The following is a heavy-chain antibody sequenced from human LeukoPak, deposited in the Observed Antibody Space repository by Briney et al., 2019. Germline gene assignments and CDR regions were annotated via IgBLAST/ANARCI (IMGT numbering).Heavy chain of an antibody. Sequence: SETLSLTCTVSGGSISSYYWSWIRQPAGKGLEWIGRIYTSGSTNYNPSLKSRVTMSVDTSKNQFSLKLSSVTAADTAVYYCARNLQIDTVSNWFYPWGQGTLVTVSS. D-gene: IGHD4-17*01. CDR1: GGSISSYY. CDR3: ARNLQIDTVSNWFYP. J-gene: IGHJ5*02. V-gene: IGHV4-4*07. CDR2: IYTSGST.